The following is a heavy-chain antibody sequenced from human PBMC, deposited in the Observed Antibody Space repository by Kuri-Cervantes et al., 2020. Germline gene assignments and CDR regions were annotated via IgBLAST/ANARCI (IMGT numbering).Heavy chain of an antibody. CDR1: GGSISSGGYY. Sequence: LRLSCTVSGGSISSGGYYWSWIRQHPGMGLEWIGYIYYSGSTYYNPSLKSQVTISVETSKNQFSLKLSSVTAADTAVYYRARDRGDYGDYAVDYWGQGTLVTVSS. CDR3: ARDRGDYGDYAVDY. D-gene: IGHD4-17*01. J-gene: IGHJ4*02. CDR2: IYYSGST. V-gene: IGHV4-31*01.